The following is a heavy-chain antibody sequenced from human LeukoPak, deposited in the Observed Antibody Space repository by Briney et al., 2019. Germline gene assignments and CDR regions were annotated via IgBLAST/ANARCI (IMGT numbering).Heavy chain of an antibody. CDR3: ARKALYDRGICAFDI. D-gene: IGHD5/OR15-5a*01. J-gene: IGHJ3*02. Sequence: GGSLRLSCAAPGFTVSANYMTWVRQAPGKGLEWVSITYSGGSTSYVDSVKGRFSLSRDNSKNTLFLQMNSLRAEDTAVYYCARKALYDRGICAFDIWGQGTMVTVSS. CDR2: TYSGGST. V-gene: IGHV3-66*01. CDR1: GFTVSANY.